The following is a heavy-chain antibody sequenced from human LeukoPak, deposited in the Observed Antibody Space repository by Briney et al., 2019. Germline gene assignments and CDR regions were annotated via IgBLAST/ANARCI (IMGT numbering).Heavy chain of an antibody. Sequence: GGSLRLSCAASGFTFSNYWMHWVRQAPGKGPVWVSRINIDGSSTSYADSVKGRFTISRDNAKNTLYLQMNSLRAEDTAVYYCARVGSLDTRGYWGPGTLVTVSS. CDR1: GFTFSNYW. V-gene: IGHV3-74*01. CDR2: INIDGSST. CDR3: ARVGSLDTRGY. D-gene: IGHD1-1*01. J-gene: IGHJ4*02.